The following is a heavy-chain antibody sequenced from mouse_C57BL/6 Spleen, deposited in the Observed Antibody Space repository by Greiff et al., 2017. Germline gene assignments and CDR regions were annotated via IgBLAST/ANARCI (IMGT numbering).Heavy chain of an antibody. J-gene: IGHJ2*01. CDR3: ARAYYSNYGDY. CDR2: INPGSGGT. Sequence: QVQLQQSGPELVKPGASVKISCKASGYAFSSSWMNWVKQRPGKGLEWIGRINPGSGGTNYNEKFKGKATLTADNSSITAYMQLSSLTSEDSAVYFCARAYYSNYGDYWGQGTTLTVSS. CDR1: GYAFSSSW. D-gene: IGHD2-5*01. V-gene: IGHV1-82*01.